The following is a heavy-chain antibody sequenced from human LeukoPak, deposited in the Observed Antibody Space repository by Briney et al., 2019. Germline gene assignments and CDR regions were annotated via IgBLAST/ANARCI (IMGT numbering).Heavy chain of an antibody. CDR2: INPNSGGT. CDR1: GYTFTGYY. CDR3: ARESVLSGYDFGY. D-gene: IGHD5-12*01. J-gene: IGHJ4*02. V-gene: IGHV1-2*04. Sequence: ASVKVSCKASGYTFTGYYMHWVRQAPGQGLEWMGWINPNSGGTNYAQKFQGWVTMTRDTSISTAYMELSRLRSDDTAVYYCARESVLSGYDFGYWGQGTLVTVSS.